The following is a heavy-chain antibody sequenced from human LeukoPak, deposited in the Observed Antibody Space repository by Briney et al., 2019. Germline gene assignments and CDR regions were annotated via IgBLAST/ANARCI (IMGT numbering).Heavy chain of an antibody. V-gene: IGHV1-18*01. Sequence: ASVKVSCKASGYTFTSYGISWVRQAPGQGLEWMGWIRPYNGNTNYAQKLQGRVTMTTDTSTSTAYMELRSLRSEDTAVYYCATVHYDFWSGYPIGLDYWGQGTLVTVSS. CDR1: GYTFTSYG. D-gene: IGHD3-3*01. J-gene: IGHJ4*02. CDR3: ATVHYDFWSGYPIGLDY. CDR2: IRPYNGNT.